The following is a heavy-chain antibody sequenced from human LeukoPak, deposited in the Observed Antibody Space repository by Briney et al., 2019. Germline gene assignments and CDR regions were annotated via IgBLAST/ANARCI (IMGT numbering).Heavy chain of an antibody. J-gene: IGHJ3*02. D-gene: IGHD4-17*01. V-gene: IGHV3-48*01. CDR1: GFTFSSYS. Sequence: GGSLRLSCAASGFTFSSYSMNWVRQAPGKGLEWVSYISSSSSTIYYADSVKGRFTISRDNAKNSLYLQMNSLRAEDTAVYYCARDYGDGAFDIWGQGTMVTVSS. CDR2: ISSSSSTI. CDR3: ARDYGDGAFDI.